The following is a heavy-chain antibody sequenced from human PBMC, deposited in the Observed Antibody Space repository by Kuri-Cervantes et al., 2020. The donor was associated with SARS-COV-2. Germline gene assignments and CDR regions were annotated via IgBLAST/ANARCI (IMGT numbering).Heavy chain of an antibody. Sequence: GSLRLSCAVSGYSISSGYYWGWIRQPPGKGLEWIGSIYHSGSTYYNPSLKSRVTISVDRSKNQFSLKLSSVTAADTAVYYCARVPQYGYYYYGMDVWGQGTTVTVSS. CDR3: ARVPQYGYYYYGMDV. CDR1: GYSISSGYY. J-gene: IGHJ6*02. D-gene: IGHD2-2*01. CDR2: IYHSGST. V-gene: IGHV4-38-2*01.